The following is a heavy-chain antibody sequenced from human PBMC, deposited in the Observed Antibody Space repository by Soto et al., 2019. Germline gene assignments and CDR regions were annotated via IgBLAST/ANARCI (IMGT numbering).Heavy chain of an antibody. CDR3: ARQYYYDSSGYWGFYYYYGMDV. CDR1: GGSISSSSYY. V-gene: IGHV4-39*01. J-gene: IGHJ6*02. CDR2: IYYSGST. Sequence: SETLSLTCTVSGGSISSSSYYWGWIRQPPGKGLEWIGSIYYSGSTYYNPSLKSRVTISVDTSKNQFSLKLSSVTAADTAVYYCARQYYYDSSGYWGFYYYYGMDVWGQGTTVTVSS. D-gene: IGHD3-22*01.